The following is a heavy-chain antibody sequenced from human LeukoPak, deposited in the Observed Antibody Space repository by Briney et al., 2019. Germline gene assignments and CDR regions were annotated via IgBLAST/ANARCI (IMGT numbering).Heavy chain of an antibody. D-gene: IGHD2/OR15-2a*01. Sequence: EGSLRLSCAASGFTFSDYYMSWIRQAPGKGLEWVSYISGGSGDTNYADSVKGRFTISRDNAKSSLYLQMNSLRADDTAVYYCARGGQYSIYWGQGTLVTVSS. CDR1: GFTFSDYY. CDR2: ISGGSGDT. V-gene: IGHV3-11*05. CDR3: ARGGQYSIY. J-gene: IGHJ4*02.